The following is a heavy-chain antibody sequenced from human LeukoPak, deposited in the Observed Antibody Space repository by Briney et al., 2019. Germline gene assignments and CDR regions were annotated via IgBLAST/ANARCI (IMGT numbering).Heavy chain of an antibody. V-gene: IGHV4-34*01. CDR1: GGSFSGYY. D-gene: IGHD2-15*01. Sequence: SETLSLTCAVYGGSFSGYYWSWIRQPPGKGLDWIGEINIGGSTNYNPSLKGRVTISVDTSKNQFSLKLSSVTAADTAVYYCARGPHQYCSGGSCYQFDYWGQGTLVTVSS. CDR3: ARGPHQYCSGGSCYQFDY. CDR2: INIGGST. J-gene: IGHJ4*02.